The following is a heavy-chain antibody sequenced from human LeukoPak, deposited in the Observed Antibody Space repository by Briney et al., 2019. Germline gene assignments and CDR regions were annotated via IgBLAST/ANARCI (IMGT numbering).Heavy chain of an antibody. CDR2: IYYSGST. Sequence: SSETLSLTCTVSGGSISSYYWSWIRQPPGKGLEWIGYIYYSGSTNYNPSLKSRVTISVDTSKNQFSLKLSSVTAADTAVYYCARSIAVAGTNAFDIWGQGTMVTVSS. CDR1: GGSISSYY. CDR3: ARSIAVAGTNAFDI. D-gene: IGHD6-19*01. J-gene: IGHJ3*02. V-gene: IGHV4-59*08.